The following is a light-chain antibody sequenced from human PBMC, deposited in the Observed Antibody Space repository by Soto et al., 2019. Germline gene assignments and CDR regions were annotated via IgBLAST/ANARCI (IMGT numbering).Light chain of an antibody. CDR2: AAS. J-gene: IGKJ1*01. CDR1: RDIGSD. V-gene: IGKV1-6*01. Sequence: SPLSAAVGDRITIPCRASRDIGSDLNWYQQKPGKAPTLLIYAASNLQSGVPSRFRGSRSGTEFTLTVSSLQPEDFATYYCLQDHDDSWTFGQGTKVDIK. CDR3: LQDHDDSWT.